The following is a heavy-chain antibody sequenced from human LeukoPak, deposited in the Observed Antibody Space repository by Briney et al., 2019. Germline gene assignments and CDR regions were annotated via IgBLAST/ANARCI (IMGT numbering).Heavy chain of an antibody. CDR2: IYSGGST. CDR1: GFTVSSNY. CDR3: ARAPTLNYYYYYMDV. J-gene: IGHJ6*03. Sequence: GGSLRLSCAASGFTVSSNYMSWVRQAPGKGLGWVSVIYSGGSTYYADSVKGRFTISRDNSKNTLYLQMNSLRAEDTAVYYCARAPTLNYYYYYMDVWGKGTTVTVSS. V-gene: IGHV3-53*01.